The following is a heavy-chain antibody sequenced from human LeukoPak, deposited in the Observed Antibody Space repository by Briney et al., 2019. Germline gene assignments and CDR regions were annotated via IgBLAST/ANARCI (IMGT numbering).Heavy chain of an antibody. CDR2: ISSSGSTI. V-gene: IGHV3-48*03. CDR3: ASPQWLAF. Sequence: GGSLRLSCAASGFTFSSYEMNWVRQAPGKGLEWVSYISSSGSTIYYADSVKGRFTISRDNAKNSLYLQMNGLRAEDTAIYYCASPQWLAFWGQGTLVTVSS. D-gene: IGHD6-19*01. CDR1: GFTFSSYE. J-gene: IGHJ4*02.